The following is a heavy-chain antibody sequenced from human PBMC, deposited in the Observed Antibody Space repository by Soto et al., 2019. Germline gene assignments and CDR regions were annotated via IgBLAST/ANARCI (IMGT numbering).Heavy chain of an antibody. V-gene: IGHV4-59*01. CDR3: ARDGSGYDFWSGPYFFDY. D-gene: IGHD3-3*01. CDR1: GGSISTYY. CDR2: IYYNGRT. Sequence: QVQLQESGPGLVKPSETLSLTCTVSGGSISTYYWSWIRQPPGKGLEWIGYIYYNGRTNYNPSHERRVTISLDTSKSQFSLKLSSVSAADTAVYYCARDGSGYDFWSGPYFFDYWGPGTLVTVSS. J-gene: IGHJ4*02.